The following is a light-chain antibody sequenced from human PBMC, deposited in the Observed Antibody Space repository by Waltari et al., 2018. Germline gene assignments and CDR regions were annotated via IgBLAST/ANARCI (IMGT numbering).Light chain of an antibody. CDR1: SSDVGGHNY. J-gene: IGLJ3*02. Sequence: HSALAQPASVSGSPGQSITISCTGTSSDVGGHNYVSCYQQHPGKAPRLMIYDVNNRPSGVSNRFSGSKSGNTASLTISGLQAEDEADYYCSSFTRTNSWVFGGGTKLTVL. CDR2: DVN. CDR3: SSFTRTNSWV. V-gene: IGLV2-14*03.